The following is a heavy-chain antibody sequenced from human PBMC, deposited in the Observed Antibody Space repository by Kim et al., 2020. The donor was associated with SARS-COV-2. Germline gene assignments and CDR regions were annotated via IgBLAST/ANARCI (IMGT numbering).Heavy chain of an antibody. CDR2: IWYDGNK. V-gene: IGHV3-33*01. CDR1: GFTFSSYG. Sequence: GGSLRLSCAASGFTFSSYGMHWVRQAPGKGLEWVAVIWYDGNKYYADSVKGRFTISRDNSKNTLYLQMNSLRAEDTAVYYCARDSSSWYRAFDIWGQGTMVTVSS. J-gene: IGHJ3*02. CDR3: ARDSSSWYRAFDI. D-gene: IGHD6-13*01.